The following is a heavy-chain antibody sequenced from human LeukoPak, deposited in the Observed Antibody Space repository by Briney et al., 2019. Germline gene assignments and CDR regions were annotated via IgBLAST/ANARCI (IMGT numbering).Heavy chain of an antibody. CDR3: ARDIRDYVWGSYRYFGY. V-gene: IGHV1-2*02. CDR1: GYTFTGYY. CDR2: INPNSGGT. Sequence: GASVKVSCKASGYTFTGYYMHWVRQAPGQGLEWMGWINPNSGGTNYAQKFQGRVTMTRDTSISTAYMELSRLRSDDTAVYYCARDIRDYVWGSYRYFGYWGQGTLVTVSS. J-gene: IGHJ4*02. D-gene: IGHD3-16*02.